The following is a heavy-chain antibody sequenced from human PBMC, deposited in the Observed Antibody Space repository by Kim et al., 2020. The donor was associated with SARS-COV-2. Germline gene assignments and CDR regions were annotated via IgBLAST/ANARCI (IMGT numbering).Heavy chain of an antibody. V-gene: IGHV3-23*01. CDR3: AKEGVAVAGAGLYYYYGMDV. CDR2: ISGSGGST. Sequence: GGSLRLSCVVSGFTFNNYAMDWVRQAPGKGLEWVTVISGSGGSTYYADSVKGRFTISRDNSKNTLYLQMNSLRAEDTAIYYCAKEGVAVAGAGLYYYYGMDVWGQGTTVTVSS. J-gene: IGHJ6*02. CDR1: GFTFNNYA. D-gene: IGHD6-19*01.